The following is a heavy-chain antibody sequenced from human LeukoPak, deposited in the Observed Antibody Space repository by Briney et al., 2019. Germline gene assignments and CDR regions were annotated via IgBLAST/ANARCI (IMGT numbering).Heavy chain of an antibody. CDR3: ARATYDSSAGDAFDI. CDR2: TNTAGNTI. V-gene: IGHV3-11*01. CDR1: GFTFRDYF. Sequence: PGGSLRLSCAVSGFTFRDYFMSWIRQAPGKGLEWVAYTNTAGNTIYYADSMKGRFTISRDNAKNSLYLQMNTLRAEDTAVYYCARATYDSSAGDAFDIWGQGTMVTVSP. D-gene: IGHD3-22*01. J-gene: IGHJ3*02.